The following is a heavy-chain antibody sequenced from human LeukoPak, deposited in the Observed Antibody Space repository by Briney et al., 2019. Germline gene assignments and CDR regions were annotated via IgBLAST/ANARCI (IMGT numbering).Heavy chain of an antibody. J-gene: IGHJ4*02. D-gene: IGHD3-10*01. CDR2: FKSKTDGSTT. Sequence: GGALRLSCAGAGITLSNTWMSWGRHAPAKGLESGGRFKSKTDGSTTDYAAPVKRRFTIPRDDSKNTLYLQMNSLKTEDTGVYYCSTDQGGYYYGSTRAIDYWGQGTLVTVSS. CDR3: STDQGGYYYGSTRAIDY. CDR1: GITLSNTW. V-gene: IGHV3-15*01.